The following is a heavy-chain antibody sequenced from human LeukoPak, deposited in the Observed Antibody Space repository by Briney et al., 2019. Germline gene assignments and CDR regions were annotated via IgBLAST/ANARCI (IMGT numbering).Heavy chain of an antibody. CDR3: ARLGMAASYFYDSSGDKFDF. D-gene: IGHD3-22*01. Sequence: SETLSLTCTVSGGSISSYYWSWIRQPPGKGLEWIGYIYYSGSTNYNPSLKSRVTISVDTSKNQFSLKLSSVTAADTAVYYCARLGMAASYFYDSSGDKFDFWGQGTLVTVSS. V-gene: IGHV4-59*01. CDR1: GGSISSYY. J-gene: IGHJ4*02. CDR2: IYYSGST.